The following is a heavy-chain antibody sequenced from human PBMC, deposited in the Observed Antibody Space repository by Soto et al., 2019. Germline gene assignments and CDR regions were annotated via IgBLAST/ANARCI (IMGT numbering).Heavy chain of an antibody. D-gene: IGHD3-22*01. Sequence: SETLSLTCTVSGGSVSSGSYYWSWIRQPPGKGLEWIGYIYYSGSTNYNPSLKSRVTISVDTSKNQFSLKLSSVTAADTAVYYCARGYYDSGGYSYYYYYYGMDVWGQGTTVTVSS. J-gene: IGHJ6*02. CDR3: ARGYYDSGGYSYYYYYYGMDV. CDR2: IYYSGST. V-gene: IGHV4-61*01. CDR1: GGSVSSGSYY.